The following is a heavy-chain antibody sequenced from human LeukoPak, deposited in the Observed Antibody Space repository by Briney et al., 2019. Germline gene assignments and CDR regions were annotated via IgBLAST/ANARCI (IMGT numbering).Heavy chain of an antibody. Sequence: GGSLRLSCAASGFTVSSNYMSWVRQAPGKGLEWGSVIYSGGSTYYADSVKGRFTISRDNSKNTLYLQMNSLRAEDTAVYYCAKDLYSSSWYYFDYWGQGTLVTVSS. CDR1: GFTVSSNY. V-gene: IGHV3-53*05. CDR2: IYSGGST. J-gene: IGHJ4*02. D-gene: IGHD6-13*01. CDR3: AKDLYSSSWYYFDY.